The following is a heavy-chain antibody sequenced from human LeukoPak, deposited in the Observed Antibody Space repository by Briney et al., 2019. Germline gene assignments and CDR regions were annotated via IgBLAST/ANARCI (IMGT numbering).Heavy chain of an antibody. V-gene: IGHV3-21*01. CDR1: GFTFSSYS. CDR2: ISSSSTYI. J-gene: IGHJ3*02. CDR3: ARARRYDFPKHDAFDI. D-gene: IGHD3-3*01. Sequence: PGGSLRLSCAASGFTFSSYSMNWVRQAPGKGLEWISSISSSSTYIYYADSVKGRFTISRDNAKNSLYLQMNSLRAEDTAVYYCARARRYDFPKHDAFDIWGQGTMVTVSS.